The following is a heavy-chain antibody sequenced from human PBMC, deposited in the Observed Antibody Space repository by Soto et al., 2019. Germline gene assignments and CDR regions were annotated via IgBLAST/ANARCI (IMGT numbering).Heavy chain of an antibody. CDR3: ASLGGDADDYYYYGMDV. CDR2: IYHSGST. V-gene: IGHV4-4*02. D-gene: IGHD1-26*01. Sequence: PSETLSLTCAVSGGSISSSNWWSWVRQPPGKGLEWIGEIYHSGSTNYNPSLKSRVTISVDKSKNQFSLKLSSVTAADTAVYYCASLGGDADDYYYYGMDVWGQGTTVTVSS. J-gene: IGHJ6*02. CDR1: GGSISSSNW.